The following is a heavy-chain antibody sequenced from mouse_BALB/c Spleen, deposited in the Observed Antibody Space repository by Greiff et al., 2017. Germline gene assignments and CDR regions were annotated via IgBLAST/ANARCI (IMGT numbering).Heavy chain of an antibody. Sequence: EVQVVESGGGLVQPGGSLRLSCATSGFTFSDFYMEWVRQPPGKRLEWIAASRNKANDYTTEYSASVKGRFIVSRDTSQSILYLQMNALRAEDTAMYYGARDAPGGYSWYFDVWGEGTTVTVSS. V-gene: IGHV7-1*02. CDR2: SRNKANDYTT. CDR3: ARDAPGGYSWYFDV. CDR1: GFTFSDFY. D-gene: IGHD2-3*01. J-gene: IGHJ1*01.